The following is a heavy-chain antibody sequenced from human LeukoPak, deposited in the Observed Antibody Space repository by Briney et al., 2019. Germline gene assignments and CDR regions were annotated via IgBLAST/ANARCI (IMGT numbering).Heavy chain of an antibody. Sequence: GGSLRLSCAASGFTFSSYGMHWVRQAPGKGLEWVAVIWYDGSNKYYADSVKGRFTISRDNSKNTLYLQMNSLRAEDTAVYYCARESTHEYDYVWGSYRPIDYWGQGTLVTVSS. V-gene: IGHV3-33*01. J-gene: IGHJ4*02. CDR1: GFTFSSYG. CDR2: IWYDGSNK. D-gene: IGHD3-16*02. CDR3: ARESTHEYDYVWGSYRPIDY.